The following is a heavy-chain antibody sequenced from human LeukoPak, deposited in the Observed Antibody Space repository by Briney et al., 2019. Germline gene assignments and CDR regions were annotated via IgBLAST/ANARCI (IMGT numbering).Heavy chain of an antibody. D-gene: IGHD1-26*01. J-gene: IGHJ4*02. CDR3: ASRGR. CDR2: INHSGST. V-gene: IGHV4-34*01. Sequence: PWETLSLTCAVYDGSLSGYYWGWIRQPPGKGLEWIGEINHSGSTNYNPSLKSRVSISIDTSKNQFSLNLTSVTAADTAVYYCASRGRWGQGTLVTVSS. CDR1: DGSLSGYY.